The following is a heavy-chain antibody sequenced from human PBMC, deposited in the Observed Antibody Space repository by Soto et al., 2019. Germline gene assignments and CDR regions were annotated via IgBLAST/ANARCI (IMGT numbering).Heavy chain of an antibody. D-gene: IGHD3-9*01. V-gene: IGHV4-39*01. CDR3: ARRQMGSKYDILTGHPFDY. J-gene: IGHJ4*02. CDR1: GGSISSPTSY. Sequence: QLQLQESGPGLVKPSETLSLTCTVSGGSISSPTSYWGWIRQSPGKGLEWIGNIYYTGSTYYNPSLKSRVTISVDTSKNQFSLKVTSVTAADTAVYYCARRQMGSKYDILTGHPFDYWGQGTLVTVSS. CDR2: IYYTGST.